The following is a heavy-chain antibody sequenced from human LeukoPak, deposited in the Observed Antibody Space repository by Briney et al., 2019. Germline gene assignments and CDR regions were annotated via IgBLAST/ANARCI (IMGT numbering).Heavy chain of an antibody. V-gene: IGHV4-59*08. J-gene: IGHJ3*02. D-gene: IGHD3-16*02. CDR2: IYYSGST. Sequence: SETLSLTCTVSGGSISSYYWSWIRQPPGKGLEWIGYIYYSGSTNYNPSLKSRVTISVDTSKNQFSLKLSSVTAADTAVYYCARLPGAHYDYVWASYPEIVWSAFDIWGQGTMVTVSS. CDR3: ARLPGAHYDYVWASYPEIVWSAFDI. CDR1: GGSISSYY.